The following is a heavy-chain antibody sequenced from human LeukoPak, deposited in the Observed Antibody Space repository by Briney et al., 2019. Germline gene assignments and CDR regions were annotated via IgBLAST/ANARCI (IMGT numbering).Heavy chain of an antibody. Sequence: ASVKVSCKPSGYTFTGYDIHWVRQAPGQGLQWMGWMKPSTGATNYAQEFQGRVTMTRDTSVGTAHMELSRLTPDDTALYYCARDYYGSGSYSRDYRGQGTLVTVSS. CDR1: GYTFTGYD. CDR3: ARDYYGSGSYSRDY. CDR2: MKPSTGAT. V-gene: IGHV1-2*02. J-gene: IGHJ4*02. D-gene: IGHD3-10*01.